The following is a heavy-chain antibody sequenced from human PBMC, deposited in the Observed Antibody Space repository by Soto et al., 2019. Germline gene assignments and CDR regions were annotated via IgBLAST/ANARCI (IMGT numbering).Heavy chain of an antibody. CDR1: GFTFSSYG. Sequence: GGSLRLSCAASGFTFSSYGMHWVRQAPGKGLEWVAVIWYDGSNKYYADSVKGRFTISRDNSKNTLYLQMNSLRAEDTAVYYCARAPIGYCSGGSCYHGRAFDIRGQGTMVTVSS. V-gene: IGHV3-33*01. CDR2: IWYDGSNK. CDR3: ARAPIGYCSGGSCYHGRAFDI. D-gene: IGHD2-15*01. J-gene: IGHJ3*02.